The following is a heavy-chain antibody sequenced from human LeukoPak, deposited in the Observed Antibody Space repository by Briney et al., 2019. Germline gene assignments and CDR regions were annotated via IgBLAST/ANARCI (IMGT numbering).Heavy chain of an antibody. CDR1: GYTFTSYG. D-gene: IGHD2-2*01. J-gene: IGHJ3*02. CDR2: ISAYNGNT. CDR3: ASQEGSTSPDAFDI. V-gene: IGHV1-18*01. Sequence: ASVKVSCKASGYTFTSYGISWVRQAPGQGLEWMGWISAYNGNTNYAQKLQGRDTMTTDTSTSTAYMELRSLRSDDTAVYYCASQEGSTSPDAFDIWGQGTMVTVSS.